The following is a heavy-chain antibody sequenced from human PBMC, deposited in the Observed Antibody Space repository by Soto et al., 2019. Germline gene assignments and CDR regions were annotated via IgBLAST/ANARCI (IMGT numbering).Heavy chain of an antibody. Sequence: SETLSLTCTVSGGSIRSSSYYWGWIRQPPGKGLEWIGSIYYSGSTYYNPSLKSRVTISVDTSKNQFSLKLSSVTAADTAVYYCASLQLTGSTHDAFDIWGQGTMVTVSS. CDR1: GGSIRSSSYY. CDR3: ASLQLTGSTHDAFDI. CDR2: IYYSGST. V-gene: IGHV4-39*01. D-gene: IGHD7-27*01. J-gene: IGHJ3*02.